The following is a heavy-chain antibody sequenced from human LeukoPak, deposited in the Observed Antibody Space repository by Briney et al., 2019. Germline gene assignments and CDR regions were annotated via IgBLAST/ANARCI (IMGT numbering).Heavy chain of an antibody. D-gene: IGHD2-2*01. V-gene: IGHV3-21*01. CDR2: ISSSSSYI. CDR1: GFTVSSYS. CDR3: ARDGVREDIVVVPASSYFDY. J-gene: IGHJ4*02. Sequence: GGSLRLSCAASGFTVSSYSMNWVRQAPGKGLEWVSSISSSSSYIYYADSVKGRFTISRDNAKNSLYLQMNSLRAEDTAVYYCARDGVREDIVVVPASSYFDYWGQGTLVTVSS.